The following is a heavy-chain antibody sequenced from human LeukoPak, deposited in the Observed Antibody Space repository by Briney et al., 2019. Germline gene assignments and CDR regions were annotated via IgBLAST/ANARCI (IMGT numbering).Heavy chain of an antibody. Sequence: SETLSLTCTVSGGSISGTSYYWGWIRQPPGKGLEWIGSIYYSGSTYYSPSLKSRVTMSVDTSKNQFSLKLSSVTAADTAVYYCARESGESLLWFGELFIFDYWGQGTLVTVSS. D-gene: IGHD3-10*01. CDR1: GGSISGTSYY. CDR2: IYYSGST. V-gene: IGHV4-39*07. CDR3: ARESGESLLWFGELFIFDY. J-gene: IGHJ4*02.